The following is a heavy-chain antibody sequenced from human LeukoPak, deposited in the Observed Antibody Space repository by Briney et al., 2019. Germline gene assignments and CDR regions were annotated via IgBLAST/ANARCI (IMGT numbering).Heavy chain of an antibody. CDR2: IRYDGSKK. J-gene: IGHJ4*02. V-gene: IGHV3-30*02. Sequence: PGGSLRLSCAASGFIFSSYGIHWARQAPGKGLEWVAFIRYDGSKKYYTDSVKGRFTIPRDNSMNTVYLQMNSLRDEDTAMYYCAKDGPAAGLSYFDYWGQGTLVTVSS. D-gene: IGHD6-13*01. CDR3: AKDGPAAGLSYFDY. CDR1: GFIFSSYG.